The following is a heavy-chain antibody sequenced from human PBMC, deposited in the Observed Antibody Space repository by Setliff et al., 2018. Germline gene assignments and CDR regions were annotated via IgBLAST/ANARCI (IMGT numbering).Heavy chain of an antibody. CDR2: IYPGDSDT. D-gene: IGHD6-19*01. Sequence: GESLTISCKGSGYRFTSNWIGWVRQMPGKGLEWVGVIYPGDSDTRYSPSFQGQVTISADKSISTAYLQWSSLKASDTAMYYCARQAVAGSDAFDIWGQGTMVTVSS. V-gene: IGHV5-51*01. J-gene: IGHJ3*02. CDR3: ARQAVAGSDAFDI. CDR1: GYRFTSNW.